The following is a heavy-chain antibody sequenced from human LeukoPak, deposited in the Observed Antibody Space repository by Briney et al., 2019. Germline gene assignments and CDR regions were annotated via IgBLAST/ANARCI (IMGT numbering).Heavy chain of an antibody. CDR2: IYYSGIT. Sequence: SETLSLTCTVSGGSISSSSYYWGWIRQPPGKGLEWFVSIYYSGITYYNPSLKSRVTISVDTSKNQFSLKLSSVTAADTAVYYCARGDCSGGSCYLFDYWGQGALVTVSS. J-gene: IGHJ4*02. D-gene: IGHD2-15*01. CDR3: ARGDCSGGSCYLFDY. CDR1: GGSISSSSYY. V-gene: IGHV4-39*01.